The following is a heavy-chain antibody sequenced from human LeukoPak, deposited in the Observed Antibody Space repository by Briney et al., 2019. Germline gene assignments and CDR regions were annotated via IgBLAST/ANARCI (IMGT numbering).Heavy chain of an antibody. CDR2: INHSGST. V-gene: IGHV4-34*01. Sequence: SETLSLTCAVYGGSFSGYYWSWIRQPPGKGLEWIGEINHSGSTNYNPSLTSRVTISVDTSKNQFSLTLSSVTAADTAVYYCARGPYGDYLYWGQGTLVTVSS. J-gene: IGHJ4*02. CDR1: GGSFSGYY. CDR3: ARGPYGDYLY. D-gene: IGHD4-17*01.